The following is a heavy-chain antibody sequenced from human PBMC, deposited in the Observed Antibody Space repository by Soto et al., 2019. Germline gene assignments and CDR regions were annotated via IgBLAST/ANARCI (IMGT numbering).Heavy chain of an antibody. D-gene: IGHD4-17*01. Sequence: QVQLVQSGAEVKKPGASVKVSCKASGYTFTSYGISWVRQAPGQGLEWMGWISAYNGNTNYAQKLQGRVNITTDATTSTGYMELRSLRSDDTSVYYCARDLSYGGWFDPWGQGTLVTVSS. V-gene: IGHV1-18*01. CDR1: GYTFTSYG. J-gene: IGHJ5*02. CDR3: ARDLSYGGWFDP. CDR2: ISAYNGNT.